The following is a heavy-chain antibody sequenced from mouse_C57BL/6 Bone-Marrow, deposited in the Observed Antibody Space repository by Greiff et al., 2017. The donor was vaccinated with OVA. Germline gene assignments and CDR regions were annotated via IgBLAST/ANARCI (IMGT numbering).Heavy chain of an antibody. D-gene: IGHD2-2*01. CDR2: IDPSDSYT. CDR1: GYTFTSYW. J-gene: IGHJ4*01. V-gene: IGHV1-59*01. Sequence: QVHVKQPGAELVRPGTSVKLSCKASGYTFTSYWMHWVKQRPGQGLEWIGVIDPSDSYTNYNQKFKGKATLTVDTSSSTAYMQLSSLTSEDSVVYYCAREDGYADAMDYWGQGTSVTVSS. CDR3: AREDGYADAMDY.